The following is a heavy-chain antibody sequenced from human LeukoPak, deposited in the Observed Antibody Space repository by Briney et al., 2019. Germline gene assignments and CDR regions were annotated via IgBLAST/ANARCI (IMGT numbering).Heavy chain of an antibody. V-gene: IGHV1-2*02. J-gene: IGHJ4*02. D-gene: IGHD1-26*01. Sequence: ASVKLSCKASGYTFTGYYMHWVRQAPGQGLEWMGWINPNSGGTNNEQEFQGRVTMTRDTSISTAYMELSRLRSDDTAVYYCVPSRWELLLGAYWGQGTLVTVSS. CDR3: VPSRWELLLGAY. CDR2: INPNSGGT. CDR1: GYTFTGYY.